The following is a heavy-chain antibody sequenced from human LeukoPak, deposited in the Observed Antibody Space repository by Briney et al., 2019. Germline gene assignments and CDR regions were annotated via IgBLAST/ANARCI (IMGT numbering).Heavy chain of an antibody. V-gene: IGHV1-69*13. CDR1: GYIFTTYA. Sequence: GASVKVSCKASGYIFTTYAITWVRQAPGQGLEWMGGISAFNGNANYAQKFQGRVTITADESTSTAYMELSSLRSEDTAVYYCARSEYGGGPFDIWGQGTMVTVSS. CDR3: ARSEYGGGPFDI. D-gene: IGHD4/OR15-4a*01. CDR2: ISAFNGNA. J-gene: IGHJ3*02.